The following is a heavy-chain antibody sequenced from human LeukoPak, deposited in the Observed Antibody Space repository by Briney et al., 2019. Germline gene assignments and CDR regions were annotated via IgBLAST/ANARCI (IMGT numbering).Heavy chain of an antibody. Sequence: SETLSLTCTVSGDSLSRGGYYWGWIRQPAGKGLGCIGRISSSGSTNYNPSLKSRVTISVDTSKNQFSLKLSSVTAADTAVYFCARGPYSYDSSGAFDIWGQGTMVTVSS. CDR1: GDSLSRGGYY. CDR3: ARGPYSYDSSGAFDI. V-gene: IGHV4-61*02. D-gene: IGHD3-22*01. J-gene: IGHJ3*02. CDR2: ISSSGST.